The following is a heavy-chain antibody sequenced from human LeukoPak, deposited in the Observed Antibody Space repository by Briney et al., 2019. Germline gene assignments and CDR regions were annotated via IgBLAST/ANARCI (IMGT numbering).Heavy chain of an antibody. CDR1: GFTFSSYG. J-gene: IGHJ4*02. CDR3: ARGQERYFDY. Sequence: GGSLRLSCAASGFTFSSYGMHWVRQAPGEGLEWVAVIWYGGSNKYYADSVKGRFTISRDNSKNTLYLRMNSLRAEDTALYYCARGQERYFDYWGQGTLVTVSS. CDR2: IWYGGSNK. V-gene: IGHV3-33*01.